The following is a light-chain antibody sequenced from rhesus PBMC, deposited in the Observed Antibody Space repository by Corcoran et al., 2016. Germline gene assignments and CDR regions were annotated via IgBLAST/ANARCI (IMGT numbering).Light chain of an antibody. CDR3: MQALEFPYS. CDR1: QSLLDSEDGNTY. V-gene: IGKV2-104*01. Sequence: DIVMTQTPLSLPVTLGEPASISCRSSQSLLDSEDGNTYLEWYLQKPGQSPQLLLYEVSNRASGVPDRVSGSGSDTDFTLKISRVDAEDVGVYYCMQALEFPYSFGQGTKVEIK. CDR2: EVS. J-gene: IGKJ2*01.